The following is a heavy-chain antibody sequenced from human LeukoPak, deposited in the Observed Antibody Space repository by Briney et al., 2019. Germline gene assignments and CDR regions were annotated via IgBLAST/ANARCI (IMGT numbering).Heavy chain of an antibody. CDR2: ISYDGSNK. CDR1: GFTFSSYG. Sequence: PGGSLRLSCAASGFTFSSYGMHWVRQAPGKGLEWVAVISYDGSNKYYADSVKGRFTISRDNSKNTLYLQMNSLRAEDTAVYYCAKDGPDYYGSGSYYSYYYYYMDVWGKGTTVTVSS. D-gene: IGHD3-10*01. J-gene: IGHJ6*03. CDR3: AKDGPDYYGSGSYYSYYYYYMDV. V-gene: IGHV3-30*18.